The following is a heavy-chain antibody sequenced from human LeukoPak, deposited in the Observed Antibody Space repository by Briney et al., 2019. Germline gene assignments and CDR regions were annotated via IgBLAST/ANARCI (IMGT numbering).Heavy chain of an antibody. Sequence: KASETLSLTCAVSGDSISSSHWWTWIRQPPGKGLEWIGEIHHSGNTDYNPSLKSRVTISLAKSKNEFSLQMRSVTAADTAFYYCARDQSVRSWYFDSWGQGALVTVSS. J-gene: IGHJ4*02. CDR3: ARDQSVRSWYFDS. CDR2: IHHSGNT. CDR1: GDSISSSHW. V-gene: IGHV4-4*02. D-gene: IGHD6-13*01.